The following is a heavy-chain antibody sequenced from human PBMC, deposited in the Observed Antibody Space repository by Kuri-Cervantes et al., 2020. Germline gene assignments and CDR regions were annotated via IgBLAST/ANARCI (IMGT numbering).Heavy chain of an antibody. CDR3: ARAQEGKPFDY. J-gene: IGHJ4*02. CDR2: IYHSGST. Sequence: SETLSLTCAVSGGSISSSNWWSWVRQPPGKGLEWIGEIYHSGSTNYNPSLKSRATISVDTSKNQISLKLSSVTAADTAFYYCARAQEGKPFDYWGQGTLVTVSS. V-gene: IGHV4-4*02. CDR1: GGSISSSNW.